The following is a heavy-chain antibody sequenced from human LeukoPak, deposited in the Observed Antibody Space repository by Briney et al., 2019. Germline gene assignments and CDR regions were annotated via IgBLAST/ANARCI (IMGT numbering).Heavy chain of an antibody. CDR3: ARDPKGGGYFDP. J-gene: IGHJ5*02. D-gene: IGHD3-22*01. CDR1: GYSISSGYY. V-gene: IGHV4-38-2*02. Sequence: SETLSLTCTASGYSISSGYYWGWIRQPPGKGLEWIGSIYHSGSTYYNPSLKSRVTISVDTSKNQFSLKLSSVTAADTAVYYCARDPKGGGYFDPWGQGTLVTVSS. CDR2: IYHSGST.